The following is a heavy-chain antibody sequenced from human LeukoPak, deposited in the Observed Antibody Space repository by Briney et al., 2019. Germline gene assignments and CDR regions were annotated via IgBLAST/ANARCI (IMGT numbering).Heavy chain of an antibody. CDR2: ISAYNGNT. V-gene: IGHV1-18*01. CDR3: ARSPYYYGSGNRFDY. D-gene: IGHD3-10*01. Sequence: ASVKVSCKASGYTFTSYGISWVRQAPGQGLEWMGWISAYNGNTNYAQKLQGRVTMTTDTSTSTAYMELRSLRSDDTAVYYCARSPYYYGSGNRFDYWGQGTLVTVSS. CDR1: GYTFTSYG. J-gene: IGHJ4*02.